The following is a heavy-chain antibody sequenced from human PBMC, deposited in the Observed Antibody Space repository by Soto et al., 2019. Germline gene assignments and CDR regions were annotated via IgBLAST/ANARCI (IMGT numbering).Heavy chain of an antibody. D-gene: IGHD3-10*01. J-gene: IGHJ4*02. Sequence: KPGGALRLSCAGSGFNFNLYTMNWVRQSPGGRLERVSYISRLRDRSYYGDSVLGRFTVSRGNAANSVYLQMDSLRAEDTAIYYCARVGAYFGEFDYFDYWGQGTPVTVSS. CDR1: GFNFNLYT. CDR2: ISRLRDRS. CDR3: ARVGAYFGEFDYFDY. V-gene: IGHV3-21*06.